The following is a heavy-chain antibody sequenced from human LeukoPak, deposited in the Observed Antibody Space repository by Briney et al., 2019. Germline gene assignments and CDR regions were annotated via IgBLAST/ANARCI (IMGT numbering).Heavy chain of an antibody. V-gene: IGHV4-59*01. D-gene: IGHD3-10*01. CDR1: GGSISSYY. J-gene: IGHJ6*02. Sequence: SETLSLTCTVSGGSISSYYWSWIRQPPGKGLEWIGYIYYSGSTNYNPSLKSRVTISVDTSKNQFSLKLGSVTAADTAVYYCARPYYYGSGSYGMDVWGQGTTVTVSS. CDR3: ARPYYYGSGSYGMDV. CDR2: IYYSGST.